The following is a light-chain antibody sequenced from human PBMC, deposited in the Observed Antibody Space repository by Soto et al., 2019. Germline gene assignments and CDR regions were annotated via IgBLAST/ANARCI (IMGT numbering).Light chain of an antibody. J-gene: IGKJ1*01. Sequence: DIQMTQSPSTLSASVGDRVTITCRASQSISSWLAWYQQKPGKAPKLLIYKASSLESGVPARFSGSGSGTEFTLTISSLHPDDFATYYCQQFNNYPWTFGQGTRGELK. CDR3: QQFNNYPWT. V-gene: IGKV1-5*03. CDR2: KAS. CDR1: QSISSW.